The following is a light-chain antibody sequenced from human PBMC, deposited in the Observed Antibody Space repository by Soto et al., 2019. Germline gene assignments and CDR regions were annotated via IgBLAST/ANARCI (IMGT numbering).Light chain of an antibody. CDR3: QQSYSTPQT. J-gene: IGKJ1*01. CDR2: AAS. V-gene: IGKV1-39*01. Sequence: DIQMTQSPSSLSASVGDSVTITCRASQSISSYLNWYQQKPGKSPKLLIYAASSLQSGVPSRFSGSGSGTDFTLTISSLKPEDFATYYCQQSYSTPQTFGQGTKVEIK. CDR1: QSISSY.